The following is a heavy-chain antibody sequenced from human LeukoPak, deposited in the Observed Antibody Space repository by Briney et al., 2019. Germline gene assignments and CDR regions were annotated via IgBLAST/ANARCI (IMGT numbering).Heavy chain of an antibody. V-gene: IGHV4-38-2*01. D-gene: IGHD2-8*01. Sequence: SETLSLTCAVSGYPISNAYYWVWIRQPPGKGLEWIGSLYHPDTTYYNPSLKSRVTMSADTSRNQFSLKLSSVTAADTAVYYCARARPICTNGVCSDDFDYWGQGTLVTVSS. J-gene: IGHJ4*02. CDR1: GYPISNAYY. CDR2: LYHPDTT. CDR3: ARARPICTNGVCSDDFDY.